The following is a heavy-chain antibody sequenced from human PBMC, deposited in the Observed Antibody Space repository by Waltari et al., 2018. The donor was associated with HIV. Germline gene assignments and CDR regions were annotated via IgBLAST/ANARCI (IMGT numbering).Heavy chain of an antibody. CDR2: INWNGGST. Sequence: EVQLVESGGGVVRPGGSLRLSCAASGITFDDYGMSWVRQAPGKGLGWVSGINWNGGSTGYADSVKGRFTISRDNAKKSLFLQMNSLRAEDTALYYCASGSHYCSGGSCDYYYYDMDVWGQGTTVTVSS. V-gene: IGHV3-20*04. CDR3: ASGSHYCSGGSCDYYYYDMDV. J-gene: IGHJ6*02. D-gene: IGHD2-15*01. CDR1: GITFDDYG.